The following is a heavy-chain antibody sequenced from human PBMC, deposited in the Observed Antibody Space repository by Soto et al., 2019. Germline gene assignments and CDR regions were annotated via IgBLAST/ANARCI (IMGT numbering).Heavy chain of an antibody. V-gene: IGHV3-73*02. CDR2: IRSKANSYAT. D-gene: IGHD3-3*01. J-gene: IGHJ5*01. Sequence: EVQLVESGGGLVQPGGSLKLSCAASGFIFSGSAMEWVRQASGKGLEWVGRIRSKANSYATAYAVSVKGRFTISRDESRNTAYLQMNSLKTEDTAVYYCARGVYDFWSGHPKGLDSWGQGTVVTVSS. CDR3: ARGVYDFWSGHPKGLDS. CDR1: GFIFSGSA.